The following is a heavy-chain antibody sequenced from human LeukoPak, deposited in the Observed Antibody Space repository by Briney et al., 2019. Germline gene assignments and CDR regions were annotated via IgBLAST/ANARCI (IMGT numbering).Heavy chain of an antibody. D-gene: IGHD1-26*01. CDR3: ASSTKWELLYGMDV. CDR1: GYTFTGYY. CDR2: INPNSGGT. J-gene: IGHJ6*02. V-gene: IGHV1-2*04. Sequence: ASVKVSCKASGYTFTGYYMHWVRQAPGQGLEWMGWINPNSGGTNYAQKFQGWVTMTRDTSISTAYMELSRLRSDDTAVYYCASSTKWELLYGMDVWGQGTTVTVSS.